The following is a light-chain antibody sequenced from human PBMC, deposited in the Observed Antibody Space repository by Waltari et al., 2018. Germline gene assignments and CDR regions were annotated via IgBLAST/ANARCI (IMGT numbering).Light chain of an antibody. CDR1: PSNIGKNP. Sequence: QSVLTQPPSASGTPGQRVIISCSGSPSNIGKNPVNWYKQLPGSAPKVLIYNDNARPGGVSDRFSVSKSGPSASLAISGLQSDDEADYYCAARDDRLNVWLFGGGTRVTVL. V-gene: IGLV1-44*01. CDR2: NDN. J-gene: IGLJ3*02. CDR3: AARDDRLNVWL.